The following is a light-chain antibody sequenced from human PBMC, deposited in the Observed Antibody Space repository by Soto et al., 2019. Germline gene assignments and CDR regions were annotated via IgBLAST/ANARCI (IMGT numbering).Light chain of an antibody. V-gene: IGLV3-21*02. CDR1: KIGTKS. J-gene: IGLJ2*01. CDR3: QVWDRSTDQNVV. CDR2: DDS. Sequence: SYELTQPPSVSVAPGQTARITCGGNKIGTKSVHWYQQKPGQAPVLVVFDDSDRPSGIPERFSGSNSGNTATLTISRVEAGDEADYYCQVWDRSTDQNVVFGGGTKLTVL.